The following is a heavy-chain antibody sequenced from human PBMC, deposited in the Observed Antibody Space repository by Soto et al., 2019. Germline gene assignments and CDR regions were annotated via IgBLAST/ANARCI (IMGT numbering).Heavy chain of an antibody. CDR3: ARDLDGYNSTGY. CDR2: INPGNGNT. V-gene: IGHV1-3*01. Sequence: QVQLVQSGADVKRPGASVKVSCKASGYIFTSLAMHWVRQAPGQRLEWMGWINPGNGNTQYSQSFQGRVTITRDTSASTAYMALSSLRSEDTAVYFCARDLDGYNSTGYWGQGTLVSVSS. D-gene: IGHD5-12*01. CDR1: GYIFTSLA. J-gene: IGHJ4*02.